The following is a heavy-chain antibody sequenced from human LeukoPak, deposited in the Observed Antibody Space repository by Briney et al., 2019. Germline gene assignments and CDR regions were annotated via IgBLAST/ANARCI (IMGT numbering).Heavy chain of an antibody. Sequence: SETLSLTCAVYGGSFSAYYWSWIRQPPGKGLEWIGEINHSGSTNYNPSLKSRVTISVDTSKNQFSLKLSSVTAADTAVYYCARGRGAVAGTDFDYWGQGTLVTVSS. CDR2: INHSGST. J-gene: IGHJ4*02. CDR3: ARGRGAVAGTDFDY. V-gene: IGHV4-34*01. CDR1: GGSFSAYY. D-gene: IGHD6-19*01.